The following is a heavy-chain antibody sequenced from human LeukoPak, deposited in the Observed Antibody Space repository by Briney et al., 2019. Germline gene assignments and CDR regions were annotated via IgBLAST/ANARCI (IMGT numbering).Heavy chain of an antibody. V-gene: IGHV1-18*04. CDR3: ARELSLGPHEYGAPFDY. CDR2: ISGYNVNT. CDR1: GYTFTNYG. D-gene: IGHD4-17*01. J-gene: IGHJ4*02. Sequence: ASVKVSCKTSGYTFTNYGISGVRQAPGQGPEWMGWISGYNVNTNYVQKFQGGVTRTTDTTTSTAHMERRALRLKSTAVYDSARELSLGPHEYGAPFDYWGQGTLVTVSS.